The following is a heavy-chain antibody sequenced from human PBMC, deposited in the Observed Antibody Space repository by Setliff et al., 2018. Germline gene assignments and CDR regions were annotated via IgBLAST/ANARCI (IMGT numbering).Heavy chain of an antibody. CDR2: INPKSGGT. CDR3: ARDGISWLMWFDP. D-gene: IGHD3-16*01. V-gene: IGHV1-2*02. CDR1: GYSFTDYY. Sequence: GASVKVSCKASGYSFTDYYMHWVRQVPGRGLEWMGWINPKSGGTRYAQKFQGRVTMTRDTSISTAYMELSSLRSDDTAVYYCARDGISWLMWFDPCGQGTLVTVSS. J-gene: IGHJ5*02.